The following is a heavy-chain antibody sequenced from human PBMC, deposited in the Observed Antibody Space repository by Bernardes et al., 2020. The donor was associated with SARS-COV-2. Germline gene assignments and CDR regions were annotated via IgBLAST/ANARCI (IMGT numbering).Heavy chain of an antibody. Sequence: GGSLRLSCAASGFTFSSYWMHWVRQAPGKGLVWVSRINSDGSSTSYADSVKGRFTISRDNAKNTLYLQMNSLRAEDTAVYYCAVIGSSSWSNYWGQGTLVTASS. CDR2: INSDGSST. V-gene: IGHV3-74*01. CDR3: AVIGSSSWSNY. CDR1: GFTFSSYW. D-gene: IGHD6-13*01. J-gene: IGHJ4*02.